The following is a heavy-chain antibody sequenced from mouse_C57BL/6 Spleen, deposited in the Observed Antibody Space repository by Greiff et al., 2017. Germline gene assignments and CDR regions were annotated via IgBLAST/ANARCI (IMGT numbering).Heavy chain of an antibody. V-gene: IGHV5-9-1*02. CDR1: GFTFSSYA. CDR3: TRDYDGGFAY. CDR2: ISSGGDYI. Sequence: EVNVVESGEGLVKPGGSLKLSCAASGFTFSSYAMSWVRQTPEKRLEWVAYISSGGDYIYYADTVKGRFTISRDNARNTLYLQMSSLKSEDTAMYYCTRDYDGGFAYWGQGTLVTVSA. J-gene: IGHJ3*01. D-gene: IGHD2-4*01.